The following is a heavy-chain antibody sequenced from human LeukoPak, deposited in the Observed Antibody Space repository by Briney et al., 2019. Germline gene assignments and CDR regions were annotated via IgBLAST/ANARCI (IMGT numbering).Heavy chain of an antibody. CDR1: GFTVSSNY. D-gene: IGHD6-19*01. CDR3: ARDLIAVADN. V-gene: IGHV3-66*01. Sequence: GGSLRLSWAASGFTVSSNYMSWVRQPPGKGLEWVSVIYSGGGTYYADSVKGRFTISRDNSKNTLYLQMNSLRAEDTAVYYCARDLIAVADNWGQGTLVTVSS. CDR2: IYSGGGT. J-gene: IGHJ4*02.